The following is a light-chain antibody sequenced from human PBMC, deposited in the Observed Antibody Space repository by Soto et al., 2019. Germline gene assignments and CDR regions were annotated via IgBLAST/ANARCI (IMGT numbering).Light chain of an antibody. CDR3: QTWGTGIGL. J-gene: IGLJ2*01. V-gene: IGLV4-69*01. CDR1: SGHSNYA. CDR2: LSSDGSH. Sequence: QPVLTQSPSASASLGASVILTCTLSSGHSNYAIAWHQQQPEKGPRFLMTLSSDGSHTKGDGIPDRFSGSSSGAERYLTISSLQSEDEADYYCQTWGTGIGLFGGGTKVTVL.